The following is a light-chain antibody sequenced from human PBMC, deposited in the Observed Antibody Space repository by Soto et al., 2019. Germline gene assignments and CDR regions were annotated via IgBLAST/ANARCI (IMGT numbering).Light chain of an antibody. CDR3: AAWDDTLSGLV. CDR1: SSNIGSNY. V-gene: IGLV1-47*01. Sequence: QSVLTQPPSASGTPGQTVTISCSGRSSNIGSNYVYWYQQLPGTAPRLLMYRADQRPSGVPDRFSGSKSGTSASLAISGLRSEDEADYYCAAWDDTLSGLVFGGGTQLTFL. J-gene: IGLJ2*01. CDR2: RAD.